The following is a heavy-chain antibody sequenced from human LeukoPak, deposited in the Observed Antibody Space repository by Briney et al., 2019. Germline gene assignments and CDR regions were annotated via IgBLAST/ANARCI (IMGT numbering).Heavy chain of an antibody. CDR2: IYYSGST. CDR1: GGSISSYY. V-gene: IGHV4-59*08. CDR3: ARQAGRAFDY. Sequence: PSETLSLTCTVSGGSISSYYWSWIRQPPGKGLEWIGYIYYSGSTNYNPSLKSRVTISVDTSKNQFSLKLSSVTAADTAVYYCARQAGRAFDYWGQGTLVTVSS. D-gene: IGHD1-14*01. J-gene: IGHJ4*02.